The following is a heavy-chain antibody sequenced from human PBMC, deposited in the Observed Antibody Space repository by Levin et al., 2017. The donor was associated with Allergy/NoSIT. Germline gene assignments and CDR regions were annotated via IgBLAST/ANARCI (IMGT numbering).Heavy chain of an antibody. CDR1: GYTFTSYG. CDR3: ARQVGSYGSHNWFDP. V-gene: IGHV1-18*01. CDR2: ISAYNGNT. Sequence: GASVKVSCKASGYTFTSYGISWVRQAPGQGLEWMGWISAYNGNTNYAQKLQGRVTMTTDTSTSTAYMELRSLRSDDTAVYYCARQVGSYGSHNWFDPWGQGTLVTVSS. J-gene: IGHJ5*02. D-gene: IGHD5-18*01.